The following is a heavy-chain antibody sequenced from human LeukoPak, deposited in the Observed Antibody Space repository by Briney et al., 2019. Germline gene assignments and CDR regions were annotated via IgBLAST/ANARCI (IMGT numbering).Heavy chain of an antibody. CDR3: ARTVSSISSGYSYYMDV. CDR1: GFTVSSNY. J-gene: IGHJ6*03. CDR2: IYSGGST. Sequence: GGSLRLSCAASGFTVSSNYMSWVRQAPGKGLEWVSVIYSGGSTYYADSVKGRFTISRDNSKNTLYLQMNSLRAEDTAVYYCARTVSSISSGYSYYMDVWGKGTTVTISS. D-gene: IGHD3-22*01. V-gene: IGHV3-66*01.